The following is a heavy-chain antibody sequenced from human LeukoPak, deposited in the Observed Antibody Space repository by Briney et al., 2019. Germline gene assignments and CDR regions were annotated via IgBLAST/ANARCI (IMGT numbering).Heavy chain of an antibody. D-gene: IGHD3-10*01. CDR1: GYTFTSYA. J-gene: IGHJ5*02. CDR2: ISAGNGNT. CDR3: ARSGITMVRGVNKYNWFDP. V-gene: IGHV1-3*03. Sequence: ASVKVSCKASGYTFTSYAMHWVRQAPGQRLEWMGWISAGNGNTKYSQEFQGRVTITRDTSASTAYMELSSLRSEDMAVYYCARSGITMVRGVNKYNWFDPWGQGTLVTVSS.